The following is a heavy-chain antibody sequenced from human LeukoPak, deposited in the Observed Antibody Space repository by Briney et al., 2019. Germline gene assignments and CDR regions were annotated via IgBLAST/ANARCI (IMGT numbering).Heavy chain of an antibody. CDR1: GGSISSGGYY. Sequence: LSLTCTVSGGSISSGGYYWSWIRQHPGKGLEWVSYISSSGSTIYYADPVKGRFTISRDNSKNTVYLQMNSLRAEDTAVYHCARFVGSDYTGSFDLWGQGTPVTVSS. CDR3: ARFVGSDYTGSFDL. CDR2: ISSSGSTI. V-gene: IGHV3-11*04. D-gene: IGHD3-10*01. J-gene: IGHJ4*02.